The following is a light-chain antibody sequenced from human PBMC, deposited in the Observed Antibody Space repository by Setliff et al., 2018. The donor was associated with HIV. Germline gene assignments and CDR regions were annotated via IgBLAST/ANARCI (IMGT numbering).Light chain of an antibody. J-gene: IGLJ1*01. CDR1: SSDVGGYKY. V-gene: IGLV2-14*03. CDR3: SSYTSSTPLYF. CDR2: DVS. Sequence: QSALTQPASVSGSPGQSITISCTGTSSDVGGYKYVSWYQQHPGKAPKLMIYDVSNRPSGVSNRFSGSKSGNTASLTISGLQAEDEADYYCSSYTSSTPLYFFGTGTKVTVL.